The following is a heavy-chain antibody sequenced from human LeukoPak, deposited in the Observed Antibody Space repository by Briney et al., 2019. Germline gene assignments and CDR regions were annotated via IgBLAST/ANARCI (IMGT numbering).Heavy chain of an antibody. J-gene: IGHJ4*02. CDR2: ISYDGSNK. CDR1: GFTFSSYA. D-gene: IGHD1-26*01. CDR3: ARVIVGASGDYFDY. V-gene: IGHV3-30*01. Sequence: PGGSLRLSCAASGFTFSSYAMHWVRQAPGKGLEWVAFISYDGSNKYYADSVKGRFTISRDNSKNTLYLQMNSLRAEDTAVYYCARVIVGASGDYFDYWGQGTLVTVSS.